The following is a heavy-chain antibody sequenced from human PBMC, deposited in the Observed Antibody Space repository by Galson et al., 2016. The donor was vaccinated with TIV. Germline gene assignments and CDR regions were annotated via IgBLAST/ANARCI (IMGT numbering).Heavy chain of an antibody. Sequence: TLSLTCAVSGYSISSGFYWGWIRQPPGKGLEWIGSIYHSGITYYNPSLKSRVTIFVDTSKTHFSLKVSSVTAADTALYYCARHTSDWDKRVDYWGQGILVIVSS. J-gene: IGHJ4*02. CDR1: GYSISSGFY. CDR3: ARHTSDWDKRVDY. D-gene: IGHD1/OR15-1a*01. CDR2: IYHSGIT. V-gene: IGHV4-38-2*01.